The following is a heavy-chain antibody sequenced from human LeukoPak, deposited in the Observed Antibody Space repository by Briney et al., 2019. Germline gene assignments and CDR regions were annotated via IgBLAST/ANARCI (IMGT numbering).Heavy chain of an antibody. CDR2: ISGSGGST. CDR1: GFTFSSYA. V-gene: IGHV3-23*01. D-gene: IGHD6-19*01. Sequence: GGSLRLSCSASGFTFSSYAMSWVRQAPGKGLEWVSTISGSGGSTFYADSVKGRVPISRDNSNNTLFLQMNSLRAEDTAIYFCAKAGSSGWSPSGGDYWGQGSLVTVSS. J-gene: IGHJ4*02. CDR3: AKAGSSGWSPSGGDY.